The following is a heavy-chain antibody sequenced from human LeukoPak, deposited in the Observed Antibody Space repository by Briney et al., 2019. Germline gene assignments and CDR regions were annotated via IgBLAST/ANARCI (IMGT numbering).Heavy chain of an antibody. CDR2: ISSGSSAI. J-gene: IGHJ4*02. D-gene: IGHD6-13*01. V-gene: IGHV3-21*01. Sequence: GGSLRLSCEASGFTFTTYSMTWVRQAPGKGLEWVSIISSGSSAIFSADALKGRFTISRDDAKNLLYLDMNSLRAEDTAVYYCAREGAAAGCDYWGQGTLVTVSS. CDR1: GFTFTTYS. CDR3: AREGAAAGCDY.